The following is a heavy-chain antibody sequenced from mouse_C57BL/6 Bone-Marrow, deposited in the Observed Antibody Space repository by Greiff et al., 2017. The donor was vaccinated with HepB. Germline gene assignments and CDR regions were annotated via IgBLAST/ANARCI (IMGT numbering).Heavy chain of an antibody. CDR2: IHPNSGST. CDR1: GYTFTSYW. J-gene: IGHJ2*01. D-gene: IGHD1-1*01. V-gene: IGHV1-64*01. Sequence: VQLQQPGAELVKPGASVKLSCKASGYTFTSYWMHWVKQRPGQGLEWIGMIHPNSGSTNYNEKFKSKATLTVDKSSSTAYMQLSSLTSEDSAVYYCARKGLTTVPYYFDYWGQGTTLTVSS. CDR3: ARKGLTTVPYYFDY.